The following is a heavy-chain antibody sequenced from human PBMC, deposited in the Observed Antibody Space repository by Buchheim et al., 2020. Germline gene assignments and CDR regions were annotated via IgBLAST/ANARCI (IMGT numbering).Heavy chain of an antibody. CDR3: AKRGYDFWSGYHDYYGMDV. CDR1: GFTFSSYA. V-gene: IGHV3-23*01. D-gene: IGHD3-3*01. J-gene: IGHJ6*02. CDR2: ISGSGGST. Sequence: EVQLLESGGGLVQPGGSLRLSCAASGFTFSSYAMSWVRQAPGKGLEWVSAISGSGGSTYYADSVKGRFTIYRDNSKNTLYLQMNSLRAEDTAVYYCAKRGYDFWSGYHDYYGMDVWGQGTT.